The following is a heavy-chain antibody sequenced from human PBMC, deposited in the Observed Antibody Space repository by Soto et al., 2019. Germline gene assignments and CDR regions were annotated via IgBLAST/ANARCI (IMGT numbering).Heavy chain of an antibody. D-gene: IGHD3-10*01. Sequence: AGGSLRLSCAASGFTFSSYWMHWVRQAPGKGLVWVSRTNEDGSIINYADSVKGRFTISRDNAKNTLYLEMNSLRVEDTAVYYCTRDIGGGGGYWGPGTLVTVSS. CDR3: TRDIGGGGGY. CDR1: GFTFSSYW. CDR2: TNEDGSII. V-gene: IGHV3-74*01. J-gene: IGHJ4*02.